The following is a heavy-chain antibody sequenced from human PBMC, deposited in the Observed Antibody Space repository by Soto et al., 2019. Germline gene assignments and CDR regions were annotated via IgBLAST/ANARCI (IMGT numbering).Heavy chain of an antibody. D-gene: IGHD3-10*01. CDR3: AKGVVREPAYFDY. Sequence: QVQMVESGGGVVQPGRSLRLSCAVSGFTFSAFAMYWVRQAPGKGLEWVALISYDGRNEDYAESVRGRFTISRDNSKNTLYLDMARLSGEVSAVYFCAKGVVREPAYFDYWGQGTLVTVSS. V-gene: IGHV3-30*18. CDR2: ISYDGRNE. J-gene: IGHJ4*02. CDR1: GFTFSAFA.